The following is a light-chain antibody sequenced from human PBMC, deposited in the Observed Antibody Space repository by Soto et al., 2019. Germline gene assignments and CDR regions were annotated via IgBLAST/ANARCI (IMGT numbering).Light chain of an antibody. CDR1: QSVSSN. CDR3: QQYNNWPLT. Sequence: EIVMTQSPSPLSVSPGARATLSCRASQSVSSNLAWYQQKPGQAPRLLIYGASTRATGIPARFSGSGSGTEFTLTISSLQSEDFAVYYCQQYNNWPLTFGQGTRLEIK. J-gene: IGKJ5*01. CDR2: GAS. V-gene: IGKV3-15*01.